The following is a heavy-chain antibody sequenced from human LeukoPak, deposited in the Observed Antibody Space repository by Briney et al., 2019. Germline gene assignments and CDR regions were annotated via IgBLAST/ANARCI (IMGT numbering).Heavy chain of an antibody. CDR3: ARDPYSGSYGPYYYYYMDV. V-gene: IGHV3-21*06. Sequence: GGSLRLSCAASGFTFSSYNMNWVRQAPGKGPEWVSSITTSSSYIYYADSVKGRFTISRDNAKNSLYLQMDSLRVEDTAVYYCARDPYSGSYGPYYYYYMDVWGEGTTVTISS. D-gene: IGHD1-26*01. CDR1: GFTFSSYN. CDR2: ITTSSSYI. J-gene: IGHJ6*03.